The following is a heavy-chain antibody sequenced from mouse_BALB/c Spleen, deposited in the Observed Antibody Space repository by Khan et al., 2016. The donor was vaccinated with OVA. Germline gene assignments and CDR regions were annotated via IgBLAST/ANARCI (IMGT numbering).Heavy chain of an antibody. CDR2: ISTYYGDV. V-gene: IGHV1S137*01. J-gene: IGHJ3*01. CDR1: GYTFTDYA. CDR3: ARGGKCAY. D-gene: IGHD1-1*02. Sequence: QVQLQQSGAELVRPGVSVKISCKGSGYTFTDYAMHWVKQSHAKSLEWIGVISTYYGDVDYSQKFKGKATMTVDRSSSTASMELARLTSEDSAIYYCARGGKCAYWGQGTLVTVSA.